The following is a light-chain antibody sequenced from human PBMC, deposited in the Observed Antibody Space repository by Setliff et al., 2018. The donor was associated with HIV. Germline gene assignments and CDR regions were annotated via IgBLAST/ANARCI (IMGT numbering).Light chain of an antibody. V-gene: IGLV2-14*01. J-gene: IGLJ1*01. Sequence: QSALTQPASVSGSPGQSITISCTGTSSDIGAYNYASWYQQHPGKAPKLMIYDVSGRPSGVSNRFSGSKSGNTASLTISGLQAEDEADYYCSSYTSSGTLVFGTGTKVTVL. CDR1: SSDIGAYNY. CDR3: SSYTSSGTLV. CDR2: DVS.